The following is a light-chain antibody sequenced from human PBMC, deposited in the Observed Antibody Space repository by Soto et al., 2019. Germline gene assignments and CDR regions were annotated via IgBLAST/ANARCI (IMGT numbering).Light chain of an antibody. CDR2: DVS. J-gene: IGLJ1*01. CDR3: SSYTSSSTLV. Sequence: QSVLTPPASGFGAPGQSITIPCPGKSSDVGGYHYVSWYQQHPGTPPKLMIYDVSNRPSGVSNRFSGSKSGNTASLTISGLQAEDEAYYYCSSYTSSSTLVFGTGTKVTV. CDR1: SSDVGGYHY. V-gene: IGLV2-14*01.